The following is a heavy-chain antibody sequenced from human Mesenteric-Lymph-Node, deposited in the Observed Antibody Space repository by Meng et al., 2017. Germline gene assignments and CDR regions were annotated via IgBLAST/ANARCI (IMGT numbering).Heavy chain of an antibody. D-gene: IGHD5-18*01. J-gene: IGHJ4*02. CDR3: ARGGYYSFDY. CDR1: GGSIRSTNW. CDR2: IFHTGST. Sequence: QGRLQESGPGLVRPSGPLCLTCVVSGGSIRSTNWWSWVRQPPGKGLEWLGEIFHTGSTSYSPSLKSRLIMSVDTSKNQLSLNLTSVTAADTAVYYCARGGYYSFDYWGQGTLVTVSS. V-gene: IGHV4-4*02.